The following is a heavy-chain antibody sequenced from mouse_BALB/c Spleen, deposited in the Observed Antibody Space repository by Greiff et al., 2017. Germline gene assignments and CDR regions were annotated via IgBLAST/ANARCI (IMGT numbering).Heavy chain of an antibody. CDR3: ARLYYGNYDYAMDY. CDR2: ISSGGSYT. J-gene: IGHJ4*01. Sequence: EVKLEESGGDLVKPGGSLKLSCAASGFTFSSYGMSWVRQTPDKRLEWVATISSGGSYTYYPDSVKGRFTISRDNAKNTLYLQMSSLKSEDTAMYYCARLYYGNYDYAMDYWGQGTSVTVSS. V-gene: IGHV5-6*02. CDR1: GFTFSSYG. D-gene: IGHD2-1*01.